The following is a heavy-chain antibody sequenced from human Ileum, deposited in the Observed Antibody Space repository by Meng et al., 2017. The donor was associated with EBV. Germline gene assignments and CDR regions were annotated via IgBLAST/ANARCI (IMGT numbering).Heavy chain of an antibody. CDR1: GYTFINHD. J-gene: IGHJ5*02. D-gene: IGHD3-16*01. V-gene: IGHV1-8*02. CDR3: ARGSGAGGRDWFDP. CDR2: MKANCGNT. Sequence: QGWVVGCGAEVNKPGASVKVSCKASGYTFINHDIDWFRQAPGQGLEWMGWMKANCGNTGYGQKFQDRVNMTRTTSISTAYMELSSLTSEDTALYHSARGSGAGGRDWFDPWGQGTLVTVSS.